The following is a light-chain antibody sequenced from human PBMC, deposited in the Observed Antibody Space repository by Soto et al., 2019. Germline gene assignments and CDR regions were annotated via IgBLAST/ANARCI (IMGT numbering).Light chain of an antibody. CDR3: QQTYSNRLS. CDR2: ASS. V-gene: IGKV1-39*01. Sequence: DIQMTQSPSSLSASVGDRVAITCRASQSISTFVNWYQQKGGKAPKLLIHASSTLPSGVPSRFSGTGSGTDFTLTISDLQPEDCATYYCQQTYSNRLSFGGGTQGGYQ. CDR1: QSISTF. J-gene: IGKJ4*01.